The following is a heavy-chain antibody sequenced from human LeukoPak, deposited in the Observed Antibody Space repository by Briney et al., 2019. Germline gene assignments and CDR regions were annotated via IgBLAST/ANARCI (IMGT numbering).Heavy chain of an antibody. CDR3: ARAYPYYGDYYFDY. D-gene: IGHD4-17*01. J-gene: IGHJ4*02. CDR2: IYYSGST. V-gene: IGHV4-31*11. Sequence: SETLPLTCAVYGGSFSGYYWSWIRQHPGKGLEWIGYIYYSGSTYYNPSLKSRVTISVDTSKNQFSLKLSSVTAADTAVYYCARAYPYYGDYYFDYWGQGTLVTVSS. CDR1: GGSFSGYY.